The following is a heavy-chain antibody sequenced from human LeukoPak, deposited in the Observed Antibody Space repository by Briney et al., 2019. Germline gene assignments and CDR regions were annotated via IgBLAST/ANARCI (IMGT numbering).Heavy chain of an antibody. V-gene: IGHV3-74*01. CDR1: GFIFSSYW. J-gene: IGHJ4*02. D-gene: IGHD6-13*01. CDR2: INSDGCST. CDR3: AAEYSSSWYGGFDY. Sequence: GGSLRLSCAASGFIFSSYWMHWVRQAPGKGLVWVSRINSDGCSTSYADSVKGRFTISRDNAKNTLYLQMNSLRAEDTAVYYCAAEYSSSWYGGFDYWGQGTRVTVSS.